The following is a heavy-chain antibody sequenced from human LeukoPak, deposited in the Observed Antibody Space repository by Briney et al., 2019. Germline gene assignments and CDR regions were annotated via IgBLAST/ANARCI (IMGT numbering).Heavy chain of an antibody. Sequence: SETLSLTCTVSGGSISSSSYYWGWIRQPPGKGLEWIGSIYYSGSTYYNPSLKSRVTISVDTSKNQFSLKLSSVTAADTAVYYCARLSAWFDPWGQGTLVTVSS. V-gene: IGHV4-39*01. J-gene: IGHJ5*02. CDR3: ARLSAWFDP. CDR2: IYYSGST. CDR1: GGSISSSSYY.